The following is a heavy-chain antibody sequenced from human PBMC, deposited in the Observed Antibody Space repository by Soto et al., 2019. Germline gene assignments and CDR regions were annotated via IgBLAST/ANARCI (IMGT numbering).Heavy chain of an antibody. CDR1: GGSLSSGSYY. D-gene: IGHD2-2*02. Sequence: XTLSLPCTVSGGSLSSGSYYWSWIRQPPGKGLEWIGYIYYSGSNNYNPSLKSRVNISVDTSKNQFSLKLSSVTAADTALYYCARGTYCSSTSCYRPYYYYGMDVWGQGTTGTVSS. CDR3: ARGTYCSSTSCYRPYYYYGMDV. CDR2: IYYSGSN. J-gene: IGHJ6*02. V-gene: IGHV4-61*01.